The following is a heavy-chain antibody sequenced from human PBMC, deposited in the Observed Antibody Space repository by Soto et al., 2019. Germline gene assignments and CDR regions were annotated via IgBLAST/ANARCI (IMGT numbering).Heavy chain of an antibody. Sequence: EVQLWEFGGGLVQPGGTLRLSCAASGFTFSNYAMNWVRQAPGKGLEWVSVISHNGASTYSADSVKGRFTPSRDNSKNGLYLQMHSLRAEDTAVYYCAKGKYSSVWYGRADGFDMWGQGTVVTVSS. D-gene: IGHD6-19*01. CDR1: GFTFSNYA. V-gene: IGHV3-23*01. CDR2: ISHNGAST. CDR3: AKGKYSSVWYGRADGFDM. J-gene: IGHJ3*02.